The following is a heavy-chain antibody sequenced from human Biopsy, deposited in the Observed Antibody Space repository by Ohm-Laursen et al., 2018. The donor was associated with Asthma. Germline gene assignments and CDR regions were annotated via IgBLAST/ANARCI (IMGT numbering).Heavy chain of an antibody. V-gene: IGHV1-2*06. Sequence: ASVKVSCKASGYTFIGSHIHWVRQAPGQGLEWLGRINPNSGGTNLAQKFQGRVTMTRDTSISTAYMELSRLRSDDTAVYYCARGQKSAGDRWFDPWGQGTLVTVSS. D-gene: IGHD6-13*01. CDR1: GYTFIGSH. CDR2: INPNSGGT. J-gene: IGHJ5*02. CDR3: ARGQKSAGDRWFDP.